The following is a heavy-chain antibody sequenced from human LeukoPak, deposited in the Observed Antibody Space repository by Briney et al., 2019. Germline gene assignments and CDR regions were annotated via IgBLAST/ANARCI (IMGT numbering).Heavy chain of an antibody. V-gene: IGHV1-8*01. Sequence: GASVKVSCKAFGYTFTSYDINWVRQATGQGLEWMGWMNPNSGNTGYAQKFQGRVTMTRNTSISTAYMELSSLRSEDTAVYYCARGKAHCSSTSCYGGWFDPWGQGTLVTVSS. CDR3: ARGKAHCSSTSCYGGWFDP. CDR1: GYTFTSYD. D-gene: IGHD2-2*01. CDR2: MNPNSGNT. J-gene: IGHJ5*02.